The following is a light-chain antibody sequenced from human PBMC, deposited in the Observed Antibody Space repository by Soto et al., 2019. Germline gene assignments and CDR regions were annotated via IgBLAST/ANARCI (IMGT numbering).Light chain of an antibody. J-gene: IGKJ1*01. CDR1: QSVLYSSNNKNY. Sequence: DIVMTQSPESLAVSLGERATIHCKSSQSVLYSSNNKNYLAWYQQKPGQPPKLLIYWASTRESGVPDRFSGSGSGTDFTLTISSLQAEDVAVYYCQQYYSTPQTFGQGTKVDI. V-gene: IGKV4-1*01. CDR2: WAS. CDR3: QQYYSTPQT.